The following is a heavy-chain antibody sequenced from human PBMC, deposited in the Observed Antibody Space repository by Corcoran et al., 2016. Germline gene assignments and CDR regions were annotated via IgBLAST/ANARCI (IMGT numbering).Heavy chain of an antibody. CDR1: GYSFTTSW. V-gene: IGHV5-51*01. CDR3: ARRGAGDERRQLSEGGFDF. J-gene: IGHJ4*01. Sequence: EVQLVQSGVEVNKPGESLKISCKGSGYSFTTSWIGWVRQMPGKGLAWMWVIYPGDSDTRDSPSFQGQVTISADKSIRTAYLEWSSLEASDSAVYDCARRGAGDERRQLSEGGFDFWGHGTLVTGSS. D-gene: IGHD6-13*01. CDR2: IYPGDSDT.